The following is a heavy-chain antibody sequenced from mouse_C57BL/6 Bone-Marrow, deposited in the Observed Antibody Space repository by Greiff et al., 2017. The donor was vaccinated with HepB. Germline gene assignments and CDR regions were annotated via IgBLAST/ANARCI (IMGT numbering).Heavy chain of an antibody. CDR3: CEDSAVEDGADTVVAQCYVDV. J-gene: IGHJ1*03. CDR2: GQGLEWIG. V-gene: IGHV1-87*01. CDR1: YTFSRRLH. D-gene: IGHD1-1*01. Sequence: VQLQQSGPELARPWASVKISCQAFYTFSRRLHFAIRATNYWMQWVKQRPGQGLEWIGAIYPGIGDTSYNQKFKGKATLTADKSSSTADMQLSSLTCEDSAVEDGADTVVAQCYVDVWGRGNTDTVSS.